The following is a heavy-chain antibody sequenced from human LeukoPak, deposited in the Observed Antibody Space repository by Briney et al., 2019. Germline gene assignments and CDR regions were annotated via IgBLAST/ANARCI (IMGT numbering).Heavy chain of an antibody. Sequence: GGSLRLSCAASGFTFSSYEFNWVRQTPGRGLEWVSYISRSGSTIYQTDSVKGRFTMSRDNAKKSLYLQMNSRRAEDTAVYYCARSEGAPREVAADYGLDVWGRGTTVTVS. D-gene: IGHD3-10*01. CDR3: ARSEGAPREVAADYGLDV. CDR2: ISRSGSTI. J-gene: IGHJ6*02. V-gene: IGHV3-48*03. CDR1: GFTFSSYE.